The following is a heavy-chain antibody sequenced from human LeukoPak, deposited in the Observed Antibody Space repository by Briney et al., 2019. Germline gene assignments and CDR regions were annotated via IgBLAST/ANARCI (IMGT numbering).Heavy chain of an antibody. Sequence: SSETLSLTCTVSGGSISSYYWSWIRQPPGKGLEWIGYIYYSGSTNYIPSLKSRVTISVDTSKNQFSLKLSSVTAADTAVYYCARDGTSYCSSTSCYKGNWFDPWGQGTLVTVSS. D-gene: IGHD2-2*02. V-gene: IGHV4-59*12. CDR2: IYYSGST. CDR3: ARDGTSYCSSTSCYKGNWFDP. J-gene: IGHJ5*02. CDR1: GGSISSYY.